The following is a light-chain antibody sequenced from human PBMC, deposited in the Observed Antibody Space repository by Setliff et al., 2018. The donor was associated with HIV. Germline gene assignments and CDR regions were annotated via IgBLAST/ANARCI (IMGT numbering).Light chain of an antibody. CDR2: TNY. CDR1: SPNIGSKT. CDR3: AAWGASLIRYV. Sequence: QSALTQPPSASGTPGQRVTISCSGSSPNIGSKTVNWYQQLPGTAPKLLIYTNYQRPSGVPDRFSGSKSGTSASLAISGLQSEDEADYYCAAWGASLIRYVFGTGTKVTV. J-gene: IGLJ1*01. V-gene: IGLV1-44*01.